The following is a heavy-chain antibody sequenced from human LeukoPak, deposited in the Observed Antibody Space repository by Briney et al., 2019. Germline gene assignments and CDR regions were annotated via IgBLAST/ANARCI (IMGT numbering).Heavy chain of an antibody. D-gene: IGHD2-8*01. Sequence: PSETLSLTCAVSGGSVSSSGYYWSWIRQPPGKGLEWIAYIYYTGRTNYNPSLKSRVTISLDTSNSQFSLKLSSVTAADTAVYYSARRIESLYYFDYWGQGTLVTVSS. CDR3: ARRIESLYYFDY. J-gene: IGHJ4*02. CDR1: GGSVSSSGYY. CDR2: IYYTGRT. V-gene: IGHV4-61*08.